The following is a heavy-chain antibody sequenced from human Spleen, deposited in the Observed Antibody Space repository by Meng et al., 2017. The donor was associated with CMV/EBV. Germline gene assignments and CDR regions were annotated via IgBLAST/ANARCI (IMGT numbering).Heavy chain of an antibody. CDR3: AKTPGESSWPYYFDF. J-gene: IGHJ4*02. Sequence: GGSLKISCAASGFTFSSYAMSWVRQAPEKGLEWVSGISGSGGSTYYADSVKGRFTISRDNSKNTLYLQMNSLRAEDTAVYYCAKTPGESSWPYYFDFWGQGTLVTVSS. CDR2: ISGSGGST. CDR1: GFTFSSYA. D-gene: IGHD6-13*01. V-gene: IGHV3-23*01.